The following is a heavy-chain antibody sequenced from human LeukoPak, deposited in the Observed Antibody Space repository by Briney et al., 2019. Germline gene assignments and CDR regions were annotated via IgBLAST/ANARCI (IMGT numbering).Heavy chain of an antibody. Sequence: GGSLRLSCSASGFTVSSDYINWVRQAPGKGLEWVSVIYSGGSTYYADSVKGRFTISRDNSKNTLYLQMNSLRAEDTAVYYCARDLGYCSGGDCYSAYWGQGTLVTVSS. CDR3: ARDLGYCSGGDCYSAY. CDR1: GFTVSSDY. D-gene: IGHD2-15*01. CDR2: IYSGGST. V-gene: IGHV3-53*01. J-gene: IGHJ4*02.